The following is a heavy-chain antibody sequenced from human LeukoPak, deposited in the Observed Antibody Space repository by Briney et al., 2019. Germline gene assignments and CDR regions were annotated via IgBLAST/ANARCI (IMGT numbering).Heavy chain of an antibody. J-gene: IGHJ4*02. D-gene: IGHD1-1*01. Sequence: SGTLSLTCAVSGGSISSNNWWGWVRQPPGQCLEWIGEIYHSGSPNYNPSLKSRVTISVDKSRNHFSLNLSSVTAADTAVYYCARVNINNWHSCDYWGQGTLVTVSS. CDR2: IYHSGSP. CDR1: GGSISSNNW. V-gene: IGHV4-4*02. CDR3: ARVNINNWHSCDY.